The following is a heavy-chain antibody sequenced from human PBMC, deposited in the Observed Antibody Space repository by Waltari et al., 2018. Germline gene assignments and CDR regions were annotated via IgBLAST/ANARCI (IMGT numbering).Heavy chain of an antibody. J-gene: IGHJ4*02. Sequence: EVQLEQSGAEVKKPGESLKISCNGSGYSFAKYWSGWVRQMPGKGLEWMGVIDPGDSTTNYSLSFQCQVTISADTSISTAYLQWSSLKASDTAIYFCARQNIHSYGYGYFDFWGQGTLVTVSS. CDR3: ARQNIHSYGYGYFDF. D-gene: IGHD5-18*01. CDR1: GYSFAKYW. CDR2: IDPGDSTT. V-gene: IGHV5-51*01.